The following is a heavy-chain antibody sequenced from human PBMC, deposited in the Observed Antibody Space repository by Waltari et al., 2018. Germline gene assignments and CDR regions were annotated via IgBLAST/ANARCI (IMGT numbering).Heavy chain of an antibody. D-gene: IGHD6-19*01. J-gene: IGHJ4*02. Sequence: QVQLVQSGAEVKKPGASVKVSCKASGYTFTGYYMHWVRQAPGQGLEWMGWINPNMGGTNYAQKCQGRVTMTRDTSISTAYMELSRLRSDDTAVYYCARAAVAGPPDYWGQGTLVTVSS. V-gene: IGHV1-2*02. CDR3: ARAAVAGPPDY. CDR1: GYTFTGYY. CDR2: INPNMGGT.